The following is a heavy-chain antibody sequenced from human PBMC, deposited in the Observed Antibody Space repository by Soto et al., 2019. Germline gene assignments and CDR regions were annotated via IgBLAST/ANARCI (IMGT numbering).Heavy chain of an antibody. CDR2: VYFSGNT. CDR3: GSVRPSGYVLS. Sequence: TETLSPTLPVTGGSLSSYYWSWLRQSPGKGLEWIGYVYFSGNTNYNPSLKSRVTISIDTSKNQFSLRLASVTAADTAFYYCGSVRPSGYVLSWGQGTLVTVFS. V-gene: IGHV4-59*01. J-gene: IGHJ5*02. CDR1: GGSLSSYY. D-gene: IGHD6-25*01.